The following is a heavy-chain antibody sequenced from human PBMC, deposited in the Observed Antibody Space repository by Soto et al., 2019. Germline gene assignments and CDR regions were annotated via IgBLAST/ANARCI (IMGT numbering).Heavy chain of an antibody. CDR3: ARERVLGYGMDV. CDR2: IYHSGST. Sequence: QVQLQESGPGLVNPSGTLSLTCAVSGGSISNSNWWSWVRPPPGQGLEWIGEIYHSGSTNYKPSLKSRVTISVYKSKNQCSLKLSSVTAADTAVYYCARERVLGYGMDVWGQGPTVTVSS. D-gene: IGHD2-15*01. CDR1: GGSISNSNW. J-gene: IGHJ6*02. V-gene: IGHV4-4*02.